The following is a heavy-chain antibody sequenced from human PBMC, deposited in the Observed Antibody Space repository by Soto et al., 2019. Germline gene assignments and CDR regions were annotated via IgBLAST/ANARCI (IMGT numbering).Heavy chain of an antibody. D-gene: IGHD1-26*01. J-gene: IGHJ6*04. V-gene: IGHV1-2*02. CDR3: ARSSGSYAYYGLDV. CDR2: INPKSGDT. Sequence: ASVKVSCKASGYTVTVYFMHCVRQAPGQGLEWMGWINPKSGDTNHAQKFQGRVTMTRDTSSSTDNMELRRLRSDDTAVYYCARSSGSYAYYGLDVWGKGTTVTVSS. CDR1: GYTVTVYF.